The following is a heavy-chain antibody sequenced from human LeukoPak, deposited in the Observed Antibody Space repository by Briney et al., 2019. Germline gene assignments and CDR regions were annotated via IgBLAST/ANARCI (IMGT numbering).Heavy chain of an antibody. D-gene: IGHD3-10*01. CDR3: ARKGGSGSYYPFDY. CDR2: IYYSGST. CDR1: GGSISSSSYY. Sequence: SETLSLTCTVSGGSISSSSYYWGWIRQPPGKGLEWIGSIYYSGSTYYNPSLKSRVTISVDTSKNQFSLKLSSVTAADTAAYYCARKGGSGSYYPFDYWGQGTLVTVSS. V-gene: IGHV4-39*07. J-gene: IGHJ4*02.